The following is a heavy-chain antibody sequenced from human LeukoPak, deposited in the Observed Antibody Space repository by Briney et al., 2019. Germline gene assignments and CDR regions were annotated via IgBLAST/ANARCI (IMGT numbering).Heavy chain of an antibody. D-gene: IGHD2-15*01. CDR3: ARCSVVVVAANNGAFDI. J-gene: IGHJ3*02. CDR1: GFTFSDYY. CDR2: ISSSGSTI. V-gene: IGHV3-11*01. Sequence: GGSLRLSCAASGFTFSDYYMSWIRQAPGKGLEWVSYISSSGSTIYYADSVKGRFTISRDNAKNSLYLQMNSLRAEDTAVYYCARCSVVVVAANNGAFDIWGQGTMVTVSS.